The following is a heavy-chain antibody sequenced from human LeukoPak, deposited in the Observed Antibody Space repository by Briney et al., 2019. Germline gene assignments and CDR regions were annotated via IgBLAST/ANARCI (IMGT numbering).Heavy chain of an antibody. CDR3: AKDSLDSSVRYYFDY. V-gene: IGHV3-33*06. D-gene: IGHD6-19*01. Sequence: GRSLRLSCAASGFNFSSYGMHWVRQAPGKGLEWVAVIWYDGSNKYYADSVKGRFTISRDNSKNTLYLQMNSLRAEDTAVYYSAKDSLDSSVRYYFDYWGQGTLVTVSS. CDR2: IWYDGSNK. J-gene: IGHJ4*02. CDR1: GFNFSSYG.